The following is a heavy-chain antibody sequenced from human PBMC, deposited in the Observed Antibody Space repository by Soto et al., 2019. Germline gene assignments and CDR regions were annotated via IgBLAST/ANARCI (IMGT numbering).Heavy chain of an antibody. CDR2: IYYSGST. V-gene: IGHV4-39*01. CDR1: GGSISSSSYY. Sequence: QLQLQESGPGLVKPSETLSLTCTVSGGSISSSSYYWGWIRQPPGKGLEWIGSIYYSGSTYYNPSLKSRVTISVDTSKNQFSLKLSSVTAADTAVYYCKGYYYGSGSSLLYYYYMDVWGKGTTVTVS. J-gene: IGHJ6*03. CDR3: KGYYYGSGSSLLYYYYMDV. D-gene: IGHD3-10*01.